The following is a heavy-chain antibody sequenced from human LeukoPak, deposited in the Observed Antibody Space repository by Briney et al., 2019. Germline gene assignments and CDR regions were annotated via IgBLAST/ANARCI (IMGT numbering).Heavy chain of an antibody. V-gene: IGHV4-59*01. CDR3: ARGSRHRDYYGMDV. CDR1: GGSISSYY. CDR2: IYYSGST. D-gene: IGHD6-19*01. Sequence: TSETLSLTCTVSGGSISSYYWSWIRQPPGKGLEWIGYIYYSGSTNYNPSLKSRVTIAVDTSKHQFSLKLSSVTAADTAVYYCARGSRHRDYYGMDVWGQGTTVTVSS. J-gene: IGHJ6*02.